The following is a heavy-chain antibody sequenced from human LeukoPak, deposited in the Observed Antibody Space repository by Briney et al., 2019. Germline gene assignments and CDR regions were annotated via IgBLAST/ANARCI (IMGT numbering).Heavy chain of an antibody. CDR2: ISWNSGSI. CDR3: AKDDCTAISCSGGGMDV. D-gene: IGHD2-2*01. J-gene: IGHJ6*02. V-gene: IGHV3-9*01. Sequence: TGGSLRLSCAGSGFSFGDYAMHWVRQAPGKGLEWVSYISWNSGSISYADSVKGRFTISRDNAKNSLYLQMNSLRAEDTALYYCAKDDCTAISCSGGGMDVWGQGTPVTVSS. CDR1: GFSFGDYA.